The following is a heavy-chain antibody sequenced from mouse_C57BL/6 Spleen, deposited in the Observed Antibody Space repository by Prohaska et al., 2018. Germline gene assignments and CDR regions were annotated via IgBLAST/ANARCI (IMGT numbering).Heavy chain of an antibody. Sequence: QVQLQQPGAELVKPGASVKLSCKASGYTFTSYWMQWVKQRPGQGLEWIGEIDPSDSNTNYNQKFKGKATLTVDTSSSTAYMQLSSLTSEDSAVYYCARRTGTYAMDYWGQGTSVTVSS. CDR3: ARRTGTYAMDY. CDR1: GYTFTSYW. V-gene: IGHV1-50*01. J-gene: IGHJ4*01. CDR2: IDPSDSNT. D-gene: IGHD4-1*01.